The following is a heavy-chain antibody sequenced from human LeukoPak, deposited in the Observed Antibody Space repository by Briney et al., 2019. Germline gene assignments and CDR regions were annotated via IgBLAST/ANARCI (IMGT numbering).Heavy chain of an antibody. V-gene: IGHV5-51*01. J-gene: IGHJ6*02. CDR1: GYSFTSYS. CDR2: IYPGDSDT. CDR3: ARTELKYPSYYSNGMDV. Sequence: HGESLKISFQGSGYSFTSYSIGGVRQMPGKGRGWMGLIYPGDSDTRYRPSFQGQVTISADKSISTAYLQWSSLKASDTAMYYCARTELKYPSYYSNGMDVWGQGTTVTASS. D-gene: IGHD2-2*01.